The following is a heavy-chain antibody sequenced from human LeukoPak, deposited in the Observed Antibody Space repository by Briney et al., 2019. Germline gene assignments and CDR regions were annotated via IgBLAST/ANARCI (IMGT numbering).Heavy chain of an antibody. CDR2: ISWNSGSI. CDR3: AKIGTVVRRKGVVDFDY. CDR1: GFTFDDYA. V-gene: IGHV3-9*01. D-gene: IGHD3-10*01. Sequence: PGRSLRLSCAASGFTFDDYAMHWVRQAPGKGLEWVSGISWNSGSIGYADSVKGRFTISRDNAKNSLYLQMNSLRAEDTALYYCAKIGTVVRRKGVVDFDYWGQGTLVTVSS. J-gene: IGHJ4*02.